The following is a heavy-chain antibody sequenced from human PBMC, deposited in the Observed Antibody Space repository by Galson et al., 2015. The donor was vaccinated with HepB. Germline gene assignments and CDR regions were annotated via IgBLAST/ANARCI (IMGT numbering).Heavy chain of an antibody. V-gene: IGHV3-21*01. Sequence: SLRLSCAASGFTFSSYSMNWVRQAPGKGLEWVSSISSSSSYIYYADSVKGRFTISRDNAKNSLYLQMNSLRAEDTAVYYCARVDQGWNDQGDYFDYWGQGTLVTVSS. J-gene: IGHJ4*02. CDR2: ISSSSSYI. CDR3: ARVDQGWNDQGDYFDY. D-gene: IGHD1-1*01. CDR1: GFTFSSYS.